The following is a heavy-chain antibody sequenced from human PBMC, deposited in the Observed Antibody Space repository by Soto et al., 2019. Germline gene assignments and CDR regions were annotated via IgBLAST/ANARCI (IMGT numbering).Heavy chain of an antibody. J-gene: IGHJ6*02. Sequence: EVQLLESGGGLVQPGGSLRLSCAASGFTFSSYAMSWVRQAPGKGLEWVSAISGSGGSTYYADSVKGRFTISRDNSKNTLYLQMNSLRAEDPAVYYCAKLGAGTGAYSYYGMDVWGQGTTVTVSS. V-gene: IGHV3-23*01. CDR2: ISGSGGST. CDR1: GFTFSSYA. D-gene: IGHD1-1*01. CDR3: AKLGAGTGAYSYYGMDV.